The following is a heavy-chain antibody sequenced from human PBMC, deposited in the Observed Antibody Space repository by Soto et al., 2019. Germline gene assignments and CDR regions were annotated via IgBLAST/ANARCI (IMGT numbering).Heavy chain of an antibody. CDR2: VYTSGDV. V-gene: IGHV4-4*07. CDR1: CGSISHYS. J-gene: IGHJ4*02. D-gene: IGHD3-3*01. Sequence: PSETLSLTCTVSCGSISHYSCNWIRQPAGKGLEWIGRVYTSGDVNYSPSLKSRVTMSVDTSKNQFSLRLTSVTAADTAVYFCTRGGSDPWSGPFDYWGQGALVTVSS. CDR3: TRGGSDPWSGPFDY.